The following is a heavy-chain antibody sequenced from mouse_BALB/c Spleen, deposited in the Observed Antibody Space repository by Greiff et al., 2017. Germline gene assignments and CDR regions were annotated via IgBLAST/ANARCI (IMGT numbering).Heavy chain of an antibody. J-gene: IGHJ2*01. D-gene: IGHD1-1*01. V-gene: IGHV14-3*02. CDR2: IDPANGNT. CDR1: GFNIKDTY. Sequence: EVQLVESGAELVKPGASVKLSCTASGFNIKDTYMHWVKQRPEQGLEWIGRIDPANGNTKYDPKFQGKATITADTSSNTAYLQLSSLTSEDTAVYYCARRGYYGSFDYWGQGTTLTVSS. CDR3: ARRGYYGSFDY.